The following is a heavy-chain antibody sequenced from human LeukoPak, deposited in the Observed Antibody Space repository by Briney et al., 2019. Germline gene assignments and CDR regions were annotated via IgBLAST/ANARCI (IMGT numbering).Heavy chain of an antibody. CDR2: CHYSGNT. CDR3: ARSASTTSRSAFDI. D-gene: IGHD1-14*01. CDR1: GGSISSNY. V-gene: IGHV4-59*13. J-gene: IGHJ3*02. Sequence: SETLSLTCAISGGSISSNYWSWIRQPPGKGLEWIGYCHYSGNTNYNPSLKSRATISVDMSKNQFSLTLNSVTAADTAVYYCARSASTTSRSAFDIWGQGTRVTASS.